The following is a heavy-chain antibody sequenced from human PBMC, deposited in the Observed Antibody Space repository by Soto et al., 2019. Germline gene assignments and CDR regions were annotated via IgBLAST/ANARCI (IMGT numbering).Heavy chain of an antibody. CDR1: GGSFSGYY. J-gene: IGHJ3*02. V-gene: IGHV4-34*01. D-gene: IGHD6-19*01. CDR3: ARAPYSSDWSGPFLDI. Sequence: QVQLQQWGAGLLKPSETLSLTCAVYGGSFSGYYWSWIRQPPGKGLEWIGEINHSGSTNYNPSLKSRVTISVDTSKNQFSLKLSSVSAADTAVYYCARAPYSSDWSGPFLDIWGQGTMVTVSS. CDR2: INHSGST.